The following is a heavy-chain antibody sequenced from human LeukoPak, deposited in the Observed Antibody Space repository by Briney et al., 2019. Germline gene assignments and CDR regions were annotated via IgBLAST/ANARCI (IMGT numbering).Heavy chain of an antibody. J-gene: IGHJ4*02. D-gene: IGHD5-12*01. V-gene: IGHV4-59*01. CDR1: DDSITIYY. CDR2: IDHTGST. Sequence: SETLSLTCTVSDDSITIYYWTWIRQPPGKGLEWIGYIDHTGSTNYNPSLNSRVTISRDTSKNHFSLELSSVTAADTAVYYCARVSGYDWESSYDYWGQGTLVTVSS. CDR3: ARVSGYDWESSYDY.